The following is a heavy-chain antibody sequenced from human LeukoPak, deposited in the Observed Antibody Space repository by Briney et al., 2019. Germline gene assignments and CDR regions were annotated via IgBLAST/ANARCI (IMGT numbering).Heavy chain of an antibody. CDR2: INPNSGDT. CDR3: AIGVDSTYFDY. CDR1: VYTFTGYY. D-gene: IGHD4-11*01. J-gene: IGHJ4*02. V-gene: IGHV1-2*02. Sequence: ASVKVSFKASVYTFTGYYIHWVRQAPGQGLEWMGWINPNSGDTNYAQKFRGRVTMNSDTSISTAYMELSRLRSDDPGVYYCAIGVDSTYFDYWGQGSLVTVSS.